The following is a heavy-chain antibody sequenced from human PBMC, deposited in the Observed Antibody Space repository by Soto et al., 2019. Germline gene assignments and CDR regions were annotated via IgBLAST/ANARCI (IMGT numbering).Heavy chain of an antibody. Sequence: GGALRLSCSASGFTFSIYAMHWVRQAPGKGLEWVSDIIDSGGSTYYADSVKGRFTISRDNSKSTLYLQMNSLRAEDTALYYCAKGRSYYYYYGVDVWGQGTTVTVSS. V-gene: IGHV3-23*01. CDR1: GFTFSIYA. J-gene: IGHJ6*02. CDR3: AKGRSYYYYYGVDV. CDR2: IIDSGGST.